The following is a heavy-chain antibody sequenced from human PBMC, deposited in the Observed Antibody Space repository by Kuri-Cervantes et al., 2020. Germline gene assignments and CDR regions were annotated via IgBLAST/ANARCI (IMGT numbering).Heavy chain of an antibody. CDR1: GFTFSSYG. CDR3: ARDRNYYDSSGYYVGDYFDY. Sequence: GGSLRLSCAASGFTFSSYGMHWVRQAPGKGLEWVAVISYDGSNKYYADSVKGRFTISRDNSKNTLYLQMNSLRAEDTAVYYCARDRNYYDSSGYYVGDYFDYWGQGTLVTVSS. D-gene: IGHD3-22*01. CDR2: ISYDGSNK. J-gene: IGHJ4*02. V-gene: IGHV3-30*03.